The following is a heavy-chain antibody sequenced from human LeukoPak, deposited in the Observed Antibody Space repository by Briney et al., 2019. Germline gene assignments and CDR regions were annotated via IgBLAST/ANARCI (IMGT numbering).Heavy chain of an antibody. CDR3: ARDLRGDGHNADC. CDR1: GYTFTGYY. Sequence: ASVKVSCKASGYTFTGYYMHWVRQAPGQGLEWMGRINPNSGGTNYAQKFQGRVTMTRDTSISTAYMELSRLRSDDTAVYYCARDLRGDGHNADCWGQGTLVTVSS. CDR2: INPNSGGT. J-gene: IGHJ4*02. D-gene: IGHD5-24*01. V-gene: IGHV1-2*06.